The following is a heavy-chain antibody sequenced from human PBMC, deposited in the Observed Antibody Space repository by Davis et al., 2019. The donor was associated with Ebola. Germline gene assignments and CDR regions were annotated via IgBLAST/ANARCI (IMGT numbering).Heavy chain of an antibody. CDR2: INPNSGDT. D-gene: IGHD2-15*01. V-gene: IGHV1-2*04. CDR3: ARDRVCSGATCYAYFDF. J-gene: IGHJ4*02. CDR1: GYTFTRYG. Sequence: AASVKVSCKASGYTFTRYGITWVRQAPGQGLEWMGWINPNSGDTKYSQKFQGWVTMTRDTPISTAYMELNRLTSDDTAVYYCARDRVCSGATCYAYFDFWGQGTLVTGSS.